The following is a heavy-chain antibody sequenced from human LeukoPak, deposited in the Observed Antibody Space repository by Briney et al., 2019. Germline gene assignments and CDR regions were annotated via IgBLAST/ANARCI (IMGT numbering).Heavy chain of an antibody. D-gene: IGHD2-15*01. V-gene: IGHV1-3*01. J-gene: IGHJ5*02. CDR3: ARDLGYCTGGTCYPNWFDP. CDR1: GYTFTSYA. CDR2: INAGNDNT. Sequence: GASVKVSCKASGYTFTSYAMHWVRQAPGQRLEWMGWINAGNDNTKYSQKFQGRVTITRDISASTAYMELSSLRSEDTAVYYCARDLGYCTGGTCYPNWFDPWGQGTLVTVSS.